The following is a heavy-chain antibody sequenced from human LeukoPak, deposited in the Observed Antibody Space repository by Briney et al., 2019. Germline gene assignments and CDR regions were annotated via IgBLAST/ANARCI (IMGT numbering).Heavy chain of an antibody. CDR3: ARQGMKRYYGSGTHKGGYNWFDP. Sequence: SETLSLTCTDSGYSISSGYYWGWIRQPPGKGLEWIGEINHSGSTNYNPSLKSRVTISVDTSKNQFSLKLSSVTAADTAVYYCARQGMKRYYGSGTHKGGYNWFDPWGQGTLVTVSS. J-gene: IGHJ5*02. D-gene: IGHD3-10*01. CDR1: GYSISSGYY. CDR2: INHSGST. V-gene: IGHV4-38-2*02.